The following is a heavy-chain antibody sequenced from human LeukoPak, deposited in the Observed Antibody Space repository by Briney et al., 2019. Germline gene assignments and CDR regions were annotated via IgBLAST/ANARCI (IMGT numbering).Heavy chain of an antibody. CDR2: IYTSGST. D-gene: IGHD3-10*01. V-gene: IGHV4-4*07. CDR3: ARGGVITMVRGVSNWFDP. CDR1: NGSISSYY. Sequence: SETLSLTCTVSNGSISSYYWSWIRQPAGKGLEWIGRIYTSGSTNYNPSLKSRVTMSVDTSKNQFSLKLSSVTAADTAVYYCARGGVITMVRGVSNWFDPWGQGTLVTVSS. J-gene: IGHJ5*02.